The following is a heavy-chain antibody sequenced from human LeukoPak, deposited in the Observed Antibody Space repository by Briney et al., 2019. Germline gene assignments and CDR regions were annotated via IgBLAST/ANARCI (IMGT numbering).Heavy chain of an antibody. Sequence: PGGSLRLSCAASGFTFDDYAMHWVRQAPGKGLEWVSGISWNSGSIDYADSVKGRFTISRDNAKNSLYLQMNSLRAEDTALYYCARVQLSSGYYSEGFDYWGQGTLVTVSS. J-gene: IGHJ4*02. D-gene: IGHD3-22*01. CDR2: ISWNSGSI. V-gene: IGHV3-9*01. CDR3: ARVQLSSGYYSEGFDY. CDR1: GFTFDDYA.